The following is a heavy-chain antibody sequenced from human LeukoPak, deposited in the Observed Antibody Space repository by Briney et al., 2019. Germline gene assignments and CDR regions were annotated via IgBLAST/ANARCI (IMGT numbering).Heavy chain of an antibody. V-gene: IGHV3-7*02. CDR2: INEDGSNK. CDR1: GFSFSNHY. J-gene: IGHJ4*02. D-gene: IGHD2-21*01. Sequence: PGGSQRLSCTATGFSFSNHYMRWIRQAPGKGLEWVANINEDGSNKWHLGSVKGRFTVSRDNARNSLYLQMNSLRVEDTAVYCTRVIVAVPRYFDYFDFWGQGVLVTVSS. CDR3: RVIVAVPRYFDYFDF.